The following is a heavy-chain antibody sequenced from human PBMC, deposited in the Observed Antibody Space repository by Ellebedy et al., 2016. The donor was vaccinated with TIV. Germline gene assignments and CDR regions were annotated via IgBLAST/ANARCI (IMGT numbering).Heavy chain of an antibody. CDR3: ARDRARGDWFDP. D-gene: IGHD3-10*01. J-gene: IGHJ5*02. V-gene: IGHV1-8*01. CDR1: GYTFTSYD. Sequence: ASVKVSCXASGYTFTSYDINWVRQATGQGLEWMGWMNPNSGNTGYAQKFQGRVTMTRNTSISTAYMELSSLRSEDTAVYYCARDRARGDWFDPWGQGTLVTVSS. CDR2: MNPNSGNT.